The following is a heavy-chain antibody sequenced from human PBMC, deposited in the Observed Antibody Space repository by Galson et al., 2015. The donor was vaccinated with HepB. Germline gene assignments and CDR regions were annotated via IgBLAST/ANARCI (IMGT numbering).Heavy chain of an antibody. CDR3: AREPQDCGGDCYAEYFLH. J-gene: IGHJ1*01. CDR1: GFNFSSYG. CDR2: IWYDGSKK. V-gene: IGHV3-33*01. D-gene: IGHD2-21*02. Sequence: SLRLSCAASGFNFSSYGMHWVRQAPGKGLEWVAVIWYDGSKKYYADSAKGRFSISRDNSKNKLNLQMNSLRAEDTAVYYCAREPQDCGGDCYAEYFLHWGQGTLVSVSS.